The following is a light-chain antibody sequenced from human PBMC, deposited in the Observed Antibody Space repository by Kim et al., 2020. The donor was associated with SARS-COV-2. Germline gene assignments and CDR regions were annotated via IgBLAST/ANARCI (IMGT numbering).Light chain of an antibody. V-gene: IGKV1-5*03. CDR3: QQYNSYPLT. CDR1: QSINTW. CDR2: KAT. Sequence: DIQMTQSPSTLSASVGDRVTITCRASQSINTWLAWYQQKPGKAPNLLIYKATTLEGGVPSRFSGSGSGTEFTLTISRLQPDDFATYYCQQYNSYPLTFGGGTKVDIK. J-gene: IGKJ4*01.